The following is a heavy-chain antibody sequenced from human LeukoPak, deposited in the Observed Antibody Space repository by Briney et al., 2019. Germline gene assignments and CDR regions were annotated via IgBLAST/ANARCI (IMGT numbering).Heavy chain of an antibody. CDR2: IKQDGSEK. CDR1: GFTFSSYW. Sequence: PGGSLRLSCAASGFTFSSYWMSWVRQAPGKGLEWVANIKQDGSEKYYVDSVKGRFTISRDNAKNSLYLQMNSLRAEDTAVYYCARDRSPVYSSSSFDYWGQGTLVTVSS. D-gene: IGHD6-6*01. CDR3: ARDRSPVYSSSSFDY. J-gene: IGHJ4*02. V-gene: IGHV3-7*01.